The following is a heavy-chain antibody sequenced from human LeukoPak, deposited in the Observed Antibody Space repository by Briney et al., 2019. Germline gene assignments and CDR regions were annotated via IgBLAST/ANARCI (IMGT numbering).Heavy chain of an antibody. D-gene: IGHD3-22*01. CDR2: IGSDGGST. CDR3: ARDPTSYYYQNSGYYYDY. CDR1: GFTFSGYW. J-gene: IGHJ4*02. Sequence: GGSLRLSCTASGFTFSGYWMNWVRQAPGKGLVWVSRIGSDGGSTTYADSVKGRFTISRDNAKNTLYLQMNSLRAEDTAVYYCARDPTSYYYQNSGYYYDYWGQGTLVTVSS. V-gene: IGHV3-74*03.